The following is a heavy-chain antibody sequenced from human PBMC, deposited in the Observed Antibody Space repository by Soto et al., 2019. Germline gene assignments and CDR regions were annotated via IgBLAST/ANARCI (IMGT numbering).Heavy chain of an antibody. CDR2: ISWDGGST. CDR1: GYTFTGYY. CDR3: AKDTKQLVLDGYYGMDV. J-gene: IGHJ6*02. D-gene: IGHD6-13*01. V-gene: IGHV3-43*01. Sequence: SCTASGYTFTGYYMHWVRQAPGKGLEWVSLISWDGGSTYYADSVKGRFTISRDNSKNSLYLQMNSLRTEDTALYYCAKDTKQLVLDGYYGMDVWGQGTTVTVS.